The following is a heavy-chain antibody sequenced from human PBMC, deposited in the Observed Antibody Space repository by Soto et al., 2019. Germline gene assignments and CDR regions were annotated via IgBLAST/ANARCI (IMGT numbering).Heavy chain of an antibody. CDR3: ARTLIAAAAGRGGRYFDY. D-gene: IGHD6-13*01. CDR2: ISDDGSNK. CDR1: GFTFSSYA. V-gene: IGHV3-30-3*01. Sequence: QVQLVESGGGVVQPGRSLRLSCAASGFTFSSYAMHWVRQAPGKGLEWVAVISDDGSNKYYADSVKGRFTISRDNSKNTLYLQMNSLRAEDTAVYYCARTLIAAAAGRGGRYFDYWGQGTLVTVS. J-gene: IGHJ4*02.